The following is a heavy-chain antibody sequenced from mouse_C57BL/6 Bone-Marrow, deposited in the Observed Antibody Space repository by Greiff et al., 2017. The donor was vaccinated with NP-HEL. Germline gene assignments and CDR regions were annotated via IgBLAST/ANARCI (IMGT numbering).Heavy chain of an antibody. CDR3: ARDYGSSAPFAY. CDR2: IHPNSGST. V-gene: IGHV1-64*01. J-gene: IGHJ3*01. D-gene: IGHD1-1*01. Sequence: QVQLQQPGAELVKPGASVKLSCKASGYTFTSYWMHWVKPRPGQGLEWIGMIHPNSGSTNYNEKFKSKATLTVDKSSSTAYMQLSSLTSEDSAVYYCARDYGSSAPFAYWGQGTLVTVSA. CDR1: GYTFTSYW.